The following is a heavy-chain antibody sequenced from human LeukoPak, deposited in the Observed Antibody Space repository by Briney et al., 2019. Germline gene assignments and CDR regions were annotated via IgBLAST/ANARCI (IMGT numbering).Heavy chain of an antibody. J-gene: IGHJ4*02. CDR1: GGTFISYA. CDR2: IIPIFGTA. D-gene: IGHD6-19*01. V-gene: IGHV1-69*13. CDR3: ARGAVAGLYYFDY. Sequence: SVKVSCKASGGTFISYAISWVRQAPGQGLEWMGGIIPIFGTANYAQKFQGRVTITADESTSTAYMELSSLRSEDTAVYYCARGAVAGLYYFDYWGQGTLVTVSS.